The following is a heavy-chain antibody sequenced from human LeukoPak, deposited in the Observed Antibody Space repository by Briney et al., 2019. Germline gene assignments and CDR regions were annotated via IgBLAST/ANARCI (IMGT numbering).Heavy chain of an antibody. CDR2: ISAYNGNT. CDR1: GYTFTSYG. CDR3: ARDRDCSSTSCYAYYYYGMDV. V-gene: IGHV1-18*01. Sequence: ASVKVSCKASGYTFTSYGISWVRQAPGQGLEWMGWISAYNGNTNYAQKLQGRVTMTTDTSTSTAYMELRSLRSDDTAVYYCARDRDCSSTSCYAYYYYGMDVWGQGTTVTVSS. D-gene: IGHD2-2*01. J-gene: IGHJ6*02.